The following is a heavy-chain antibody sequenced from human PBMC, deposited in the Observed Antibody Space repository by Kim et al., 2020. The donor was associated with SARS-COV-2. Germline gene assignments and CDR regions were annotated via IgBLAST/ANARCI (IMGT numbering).Heavy chain of an antibody. CDR3: AREVVVVPAAIIYMDV. V-gene: IGHV4-34*01. Sequence: SLKSRVTISVDTSKNQFSLKLSSVTAADTAVYYCAREVVVVPAAIIYMDVWGKGTTVTVSS. D-gene: IGHD2-2*02. J-gene: IGHJ6*03.